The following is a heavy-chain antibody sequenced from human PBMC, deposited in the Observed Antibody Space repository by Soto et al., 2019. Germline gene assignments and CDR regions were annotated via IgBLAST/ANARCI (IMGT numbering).Heavy chain of an antibody. D-gene: IGHD1-26*01. CDR3: AKDRDYSGYYYGMDV. CDR2: ISGSGGST. Sequence: GGSLRLSCAASGFTFSGYAMSWVRQAPGKGLEWVSAISGSGGSTYYADSVKGRFTISRDNSKNTLYLQMNSLRAEDTAVYYCAKDRDYSGYYYGMDVWGQGTTVTVSS. V-gene: IGHV3-23*01. CDR1: GFTFSGYA. J-gene: IGHJ6*02.